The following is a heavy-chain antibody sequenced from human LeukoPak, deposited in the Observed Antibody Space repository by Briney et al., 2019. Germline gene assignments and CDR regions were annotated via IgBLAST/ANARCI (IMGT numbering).Heavy chain of an antibody. CDR2: ISGSGGST. CDR3: AKGDCSSTSCYSEYYYYGMDV. V-gene: IGHV3-23*01. CDR1: GFTFSSYA. D-gene: IGHD2-2*02. Sequence: PGGSLRLSCAASGFTFSSYAMSWLRQAPGKGLEWVSAISGSGGSTYYADSVKGRFTISRDNSKNTLYLQMNSLRAEDTAVYYCAKGDCSSTSCYSEYYYYGMDVWGKGTTVTVSS. J-gene: IGHJ6*04.